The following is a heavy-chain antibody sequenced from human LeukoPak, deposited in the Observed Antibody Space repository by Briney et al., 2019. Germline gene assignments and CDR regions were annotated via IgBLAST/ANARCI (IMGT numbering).Heavy chain of an antibody. Sequence: ASVEVSCKASGYTFTSYDINWVRQATGQGLEWMGWVNPNSGNTGYAQKFQGRVTMTRNTSISIAYMELSSLRSDDTAVYYCARATGKDILTGRKLDNWGQETLVTVSS. J-gene: IGHJ4*02. V-gene: IGHV1-8*01. CDR1: GYTFTSYD. CDR3: ARATGKDILTGRKLDN. CDR2: VNPNSGNT. D-gene: IGHD3-9*01.